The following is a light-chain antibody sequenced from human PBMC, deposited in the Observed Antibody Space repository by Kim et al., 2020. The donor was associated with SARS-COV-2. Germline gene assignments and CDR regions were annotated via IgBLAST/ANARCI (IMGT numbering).Light chain of an antibody. CDR3: QAWDSSTGV. CDR2: QDS. CDR1: KLGDKY. Sequence: SYELTQPPSVSVSPGQTASITCSGDKLGDKYACWYQQKPGQSPVLVIYQDSKRPSGIPERFSGSNSGNTATLTISGSQDMEEANYYCQAWDSSTGVFGGGT. V-gene: IGLV3-1*01. J-gene: IGLJ2*01.